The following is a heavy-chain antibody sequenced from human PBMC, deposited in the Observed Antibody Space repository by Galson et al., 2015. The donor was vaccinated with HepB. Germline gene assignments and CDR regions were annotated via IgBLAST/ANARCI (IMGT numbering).Heavy chain of an antibody. CDR3: ARARAVAGYNWFDP. J-gene: IGHJ5*02. CDR2: INPNSGGT. CDR1: GYTFTGYY. V-gene: IGHV1-2*06. D-gene: IGHD6-19*01. Sequence: SVKVSCKASGYTFTGYYMHWVRQAPGQGLEWMGRINPNSGGTNYAQKLQGRVTMTRDTSISTAYMELSRLRSDDTAVYYCARARAVAGYNWFDPWGQGTLVTVSS.